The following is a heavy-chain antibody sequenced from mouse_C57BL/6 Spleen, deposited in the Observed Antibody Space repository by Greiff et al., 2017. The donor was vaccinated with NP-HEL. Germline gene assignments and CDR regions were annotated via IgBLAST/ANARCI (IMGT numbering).Heavy chain of an antibody. CDR2: IYPGDGDT. CDR3: AKWGDLLLRSMDY. V-gene: IGHV1-82*01. Sequence: QVQLQQSGPELVKPGASVKISCKASGYAFSSSWMNWVKQRPGKGLEWIGRIYPGDGDTNYNGKFKGKATLTADKSSSTAYMQLSSLTSEDSAVYFCAKWGDLLLRSMDYWGQGTSVTVSS. CDR1: GYAFSSSW. J-gene: IGHJ4*01. D-gene: IGHD1-1*01.